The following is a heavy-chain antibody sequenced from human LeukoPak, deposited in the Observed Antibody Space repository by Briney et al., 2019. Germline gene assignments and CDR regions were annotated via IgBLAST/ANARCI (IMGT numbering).Heavy chain of an antibody. D-gene: IGHD5-18*01. Sequence: ASVKVSCKASGYTFTSYDINWVRQATGQGLEWMGWMNPNSGNTGYAQKFQGRVTMTRNTSISTAYMELSSLRSEDTAVYYCAGVRRYSYGYGDAFDIWGQGTMVTVSS. J-gene: IGHJ3*02. CDR2: MNPNSGNT. V-gene: IGHV1-8*02. CDR1: GYTFTSYD. CDR3: AGVRRYSYGYGDAFDI.